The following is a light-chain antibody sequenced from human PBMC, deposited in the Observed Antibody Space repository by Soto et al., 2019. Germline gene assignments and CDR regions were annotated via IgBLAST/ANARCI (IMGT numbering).Light chain of an antibody. V-gene: IGKV3-11*01. CDR1: QSVSSY. J-gene: IGKJ4*01. Sequence: ETVLTQSPATLSLSPGERATLSCRASQSVSSYLAWYQQKPGQAPRLLIYAASNRATGIPARFSGSGSGTDFTLTISSLEPADFAVYYCQQRSNWPLTFGGGTKVDIK. CDR3: QQRSNWPLT. CDR2: AAS.